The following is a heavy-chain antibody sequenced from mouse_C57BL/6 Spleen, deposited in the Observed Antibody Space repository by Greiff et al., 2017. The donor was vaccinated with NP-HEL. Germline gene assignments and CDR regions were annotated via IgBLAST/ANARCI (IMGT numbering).Heavy chain of an antibody. D-gene: IGHD2-4*01. CDR2: INPNNGGT. Sequence: VQLKQSGPELVKPGASVKISCKASGYTFTDYYMNWVKQSHGKSLEWIGDINPNNGGTSYNQKFKGKATLTVDKSSSTAYMELRSLTSEDSAVYYCAREDDYLYYAMDYWGQGTSVTVSS. J-gene: IGHJ4*01. V-gene: IGHV1-26*01. CDR1: GYTFTDYY. CDR3: AREDDYLYYAMDY.